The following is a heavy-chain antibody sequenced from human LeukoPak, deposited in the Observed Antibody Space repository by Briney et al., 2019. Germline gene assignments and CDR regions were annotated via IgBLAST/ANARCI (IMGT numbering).Heavy chain of an antibody. D-gene: IGHD2-2*01. J-gene: IGHJ5*02. Sequence: PGGSLRLSCAASGFTFSSYSMNWVRQAPGKGLEWVSYISSSSSTIHYADSVKGRFTISRDNAKNSLYLQMNSLRAEDTAVYYCAREHCSSTSCPTLNWFDTWGQGTLVTVSS. V-gene: IGHV3-48*01. CDR3: AREHCSSTSCPTLNWFDT. CDR1: GFTFSSYS. CDR2: ISSSSSTI.